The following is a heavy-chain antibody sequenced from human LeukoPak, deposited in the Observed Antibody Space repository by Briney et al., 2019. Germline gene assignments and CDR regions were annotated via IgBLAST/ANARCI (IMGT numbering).Heavy chain of an antibody. D-gene: IGHD3-3*01. CDR2: ISYRGTNK. CDR3: VWSPTYYNMDV. CDR1: GFTFSNYV. Sequence: SLRLSCAASGFTFSNYVIHWVRQAPGKGLEWLAVISYRGTNKYYADSVKVRFTISRDHSQTTVELQMNTLRGADTAVYYCVWSPTYYNMDVWGKGTTVTVSS. J-gene: IGHJ6*03. V-gene: IGHV3-30-3*01.